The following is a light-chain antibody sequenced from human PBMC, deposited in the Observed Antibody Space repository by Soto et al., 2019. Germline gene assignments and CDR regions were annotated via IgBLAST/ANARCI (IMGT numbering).Light chain of an antibody. V-gene: IGKV1-5*03. Sequence: DVAMTQSPSTLPTSIGDRVTINCRASQTVSTWLAWYQQKPGKAPKLLIYKASSLESGVPSRFSASGSGTDFTITINSLQSDDFSTYFCQQYSKASTFGQGTKLEIK. J-gene: IGKJ2*01. CDR3: QQYSKAST. CDR2: KAS. CDR1: QTVSTW.